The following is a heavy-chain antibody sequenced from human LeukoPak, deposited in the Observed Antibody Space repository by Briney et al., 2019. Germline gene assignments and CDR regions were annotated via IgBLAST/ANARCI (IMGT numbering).Heavy chain of an antibody. J-gene: IGHJ4*02. CDR2: ISGSGGST. V-gene: IGHV3-23*01. D-gene: IGHD4-17*01. CDR1: GFTFSSYS. Sequence: GGSLRLSCAASGFTFSSYSMNWVRQAPGKGLEWVSAISGSGGSTYYADSVKGRFTISRDNSKNTLYLQMNSLRAEDTAVYYCAKAESNYGDYVPWDYWGQGTLVTVSS. CDR3: AKAESNYGDYVPWDY.